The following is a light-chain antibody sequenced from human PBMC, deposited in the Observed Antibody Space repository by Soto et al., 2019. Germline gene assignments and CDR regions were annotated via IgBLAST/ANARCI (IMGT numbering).Light chain of an antibody. CDR1: SSNIGSNY. V-gene: IGLV1-47*01. CDR3: AAWDDSLSAPV. J-gene: IGLJ2*01. CDR2: RNN. Sequence: QSVLTQPPSASGTPGQRVTISCSGSSSNIGSNYVYWYQQLPGTAPKLLIYRNNQRPSGGPDRFSGSKSGTSASLAISGLRSDDEADYYCAAWDDSLSAPVFGGGTKVTVL.